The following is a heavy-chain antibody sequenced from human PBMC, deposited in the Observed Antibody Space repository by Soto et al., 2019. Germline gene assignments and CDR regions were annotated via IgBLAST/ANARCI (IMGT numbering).Heavy chain of an antibody. CDR2: IFTSGNT. V-gene: IGHV4-4*07. J-gene: IGHJ6*02. Sequence: SETLSLTCTVSGGSMNDYYWSWIRQHAGKGLEWIGRIFTSGNTNYNQSLRSRLTMSVDTSTNQVSLRLTSVTAADTAVYYCASGRLVSRYYGLDVWGQGTTVTVSS. CDR3: ASGRLVSRYYGLDV. CDR1: GGSMNDYY.